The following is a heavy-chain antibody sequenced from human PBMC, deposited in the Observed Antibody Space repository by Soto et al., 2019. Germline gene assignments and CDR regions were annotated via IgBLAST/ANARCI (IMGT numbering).Heavy chain of an antibody. Sequence: GGSLRLSCAASGFTFSSYGMHWVSQAPGKGLEWVAVIWYDGSNKYYADSVKGRFTISRDNSKNTLYLQMNSLRAEDTAVYYCARNYIYGSGSYYQRPDDAFDIWGQGTMVTVSS. CDR1: GFTFSSYG. D-gene: IGHD3-10*01. J-gene: IGHJ3*02. CDR2: IWYDGSNK. V-gene: IGHV3-33*01. CDR3: ARNYIYGSGSYYQRPDDAFDI.